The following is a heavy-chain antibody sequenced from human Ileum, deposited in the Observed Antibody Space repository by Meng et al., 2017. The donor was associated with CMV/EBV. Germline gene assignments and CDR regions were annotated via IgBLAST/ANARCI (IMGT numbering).Heavy chain of an antibody. CDR3: ARRGGFCRSTSCYDD. J-gene: IGHJ4*02. CDR1: GYTFTSYD. Sequence: ASVKVSCKASGYTFTSYDINWVRQATGQGLEWMGWMNPNSGNTGYAQKFQGRVTITRNNSISTAYMELSSLRSEDTAVYYCARRGGFCRSTSCYDDWGQGTLVTVSS. D-gene: IGHD2-2*01. CDR2: MNPNSGNT. V-gene: IGHV1-8*03.